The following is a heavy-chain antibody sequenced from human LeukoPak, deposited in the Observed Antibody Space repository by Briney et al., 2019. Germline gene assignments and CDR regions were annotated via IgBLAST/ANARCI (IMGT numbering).Heavy chain of an antibody. J-gene: IGHJ4*02. CDR2: INPNSGGT. CDR3: ARDRGDYGDLNFDY. V-gene: IGHV1-2*02. Sequence: ASVKVSCKASGYTFTGYYMHWVRQAPGQGLEWMGWINPNSGGTNYAQKFQGRVTMTRDTSISTAYMELSRLRSDDTAVYYCARDRGDYGDLNFDYWGQGTLVTVSS. CDR1: GYTFTGYY. D-gene: IGHD4-17*01.